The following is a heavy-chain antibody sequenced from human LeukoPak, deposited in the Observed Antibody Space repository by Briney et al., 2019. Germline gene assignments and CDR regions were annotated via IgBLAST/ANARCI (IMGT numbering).Heavy chain of an antibody. CDR1: GFTFSSYA. J-gene: IGHJ4*02. D-gene: IGHD3-10*01. V-gene: IGHV3-23*01. CDR3: AKEGVVRGVKALGY. Sequence: GGSLRLSCAAYGFTFSSYAMSWVRQAPGKGLEWVSVISGSGGSTYYADSVKGRFTISRDNSKNTLYLQMNSLRAEDTAVYYCAKEGVVRGVKALGYWGQGTLVTVSS. CDR2: ISGSGGST.